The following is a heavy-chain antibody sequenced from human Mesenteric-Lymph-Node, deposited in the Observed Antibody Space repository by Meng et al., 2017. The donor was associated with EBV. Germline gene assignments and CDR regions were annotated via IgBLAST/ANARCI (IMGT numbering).Heavy chain of an antibody. CDR2: IDPHSGAT. CDR1: GYTFSAYF. D-gene: IGHD4-23*01. Sequence: VQLVQPRAEVTKPGASVSVSCKTSGYTFSAYFMFRVRQAPGQGLEWMGRIDPHSGATNYAQNFQGRVTLTRHTSISTAYMELNSLKSDDTAVYYCARIWDYGGHSGEDYWGQGTLVTVSS. CDR3: ARIWDYGGHSGEDY. J-gene: IGHJ4*02. V-gene: IGHV1-2*06.